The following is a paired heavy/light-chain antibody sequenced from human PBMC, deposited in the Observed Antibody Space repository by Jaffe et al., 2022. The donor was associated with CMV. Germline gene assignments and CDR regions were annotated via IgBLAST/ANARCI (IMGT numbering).Heavy chain of an antibody. J-gene: IGHJ4*02. CDR3: ARYCTGGNCYGRDYFDF. V-gene: IGHV4-39*02. CDR1: GGSVTDNN. Sequence: QLQLQESGPGLLKAAETLSVTCSVSGGSVTDNNWGWVRQSPGKGPEWIGTVYHRGLSSRSPSPGSSLYSPSLMRRVSISVDTSKNTISLKVTSVTAADTAVYFCARYCTGGNCYGRDYFDFWGRGTLVTVSS. D-gene: IGHD2-15*01. CDR2: VYHRGLSSRSPSPGSS.
Light chain of an antibody. J-gene: IGLJ2*01. Sequence: QSVLTQPPSASATPGQRVIISCSGSISNIGSNTANWYQQLPGTAPKLLMYSNNVRPSGVPDRFSGSKSGTSASLAITRLQSEDAATYYCGAWDDSLNVWIFGGGTELTVL. V-gene: IGLV1-44*01. CDR1: ISNIGSNT. CDR2: SNN. CDR3: GAWDDSLNVWI.